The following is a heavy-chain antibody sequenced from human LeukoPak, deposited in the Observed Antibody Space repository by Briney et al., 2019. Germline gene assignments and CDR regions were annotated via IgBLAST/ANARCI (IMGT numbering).Heavy chain of an antibody. J-gene: IGHJ4*02. CDR3: AREFGPGSSFDY. CDR1: GFIFSSYG. D-gene: IGHD3-10*01. V-gene: IGHV3-30*03. Sequence: GRSLRLSCAAPGFIFSSYGMHWVRQAPGKGLEWVAFISYDGSTKWYADSVKGRFTISRDNSKNTLYLQMNSLRAEDTAVYYCAREFGPGSSFDYWGLGTLVTVSS. CDR2: ISYDGSTK.